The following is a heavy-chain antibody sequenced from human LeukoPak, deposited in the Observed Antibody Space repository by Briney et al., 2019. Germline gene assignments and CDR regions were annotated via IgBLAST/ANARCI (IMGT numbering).Heavy chain of an antibody. Sequence: GASVKVSCKASGYTFTSYGISWVRQAPGQGLEWMGWVSAYNGNTNYAQKLQGRVTMTTDTSTSTAYMELRSLRSDDTAVYYCARDRPYYYGSGSYPAFDIWGQGTMVTVSS. CDR3: ARDRPYYYGSGSYPAFDI. D-gene: IGHD3-10*01. J-gene: IGHJ3*02. CDR2: VSAYNGNT. CDR1: GYTFTSYG. V-gene: IGHV1-18*01.